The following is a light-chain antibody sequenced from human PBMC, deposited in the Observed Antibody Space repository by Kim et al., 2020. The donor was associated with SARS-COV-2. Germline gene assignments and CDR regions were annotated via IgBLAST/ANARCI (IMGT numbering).Light chain of an antibody. J-gene: IGLJ2*01. V-gene: IGLV4-69*01. CDR2: VKSDGSH. CDR3: QTWDSGIVV. CDR1: SGHSRYA. Sequence: QLVLTQSPSASASLGASVKLTCTLSSGHSRYAIAWHQKQPEKGPRYLMKVKSDGSHKGDGIPDRFSGSSSGAERYLTISSLQSEDEADYYCQTWDSGIVVFGGGTKLTVL.